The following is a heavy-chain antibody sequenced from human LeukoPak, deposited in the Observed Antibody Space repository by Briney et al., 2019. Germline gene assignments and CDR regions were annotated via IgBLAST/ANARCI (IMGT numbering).Heavy chain of an antibody. Sequence: SETLSLTCTVSGGSISSSSYYWGWIRQPPGKGLEWIGSIYYSGTTYYNPSLKSRVTISVDTSKNQFSLRLSSVTAADTAVYYCARVTGYIVEDYFDYWGQGTLVTVSS. CDR2: IYYSGTT. V-gene: IGHV4-39*07. J-gene: IGHJ4*02. D-gene: IGHD3-22*01. CDR1: GGSISSSSYY. CDR3: ARVTGYIVEDYFDY.